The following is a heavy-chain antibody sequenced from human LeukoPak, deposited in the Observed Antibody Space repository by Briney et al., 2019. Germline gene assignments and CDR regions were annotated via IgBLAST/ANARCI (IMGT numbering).Heavy chain of an antibody. CDR1: GFSLNIYA. V-gene: IGHV3-33*01. Sequence: GGSLRLSCAASGFSLNIYAMHWVRQTPGRGLEWLAVIWYDGNRKYYADSVKGRFTISRDTSTNTLYLQMNSLRAEDTALYYCARDIDTSGHYFFDYWGQGTLVTVSS. CDR2: IWYDGNRK. CDR3: ARDIDTSGHYFFDY. J-gene: IGHJ4*02. D-gene: IGHD3-22*01.